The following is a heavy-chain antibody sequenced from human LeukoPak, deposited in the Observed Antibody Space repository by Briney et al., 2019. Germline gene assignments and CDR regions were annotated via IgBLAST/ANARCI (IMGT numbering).Heavy chain of an antibody. CDR2: ISGSGGST. V-gene: IGHV3-23*01. Sequence: GGSLRLSCAASGFTFSSYAMSWVRQAPGKGLEWVSAISGSGGSTYYAESVKGRFTISRDNSKNTLYLQMNSRRAEDTAVYYCAKEWTVVPAASLGYWGQGTLVTVSS. CDR1: GFTFSSYA. CDR3: AKEWTVVPAASLGY. J-gene: IGHJ4*02. D-gene: IGHD2-2*01.